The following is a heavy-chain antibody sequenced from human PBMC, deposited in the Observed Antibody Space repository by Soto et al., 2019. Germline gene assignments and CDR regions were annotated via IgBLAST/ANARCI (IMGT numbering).Heavy chain of an antibody. V-gene: IGHV1-18*04. Sequence: AASVKVSCKASGYTFTSYGISWVRQAPGQGLEWMRWISAYNGNTNYAQKLQGRVTMTTDTSTSTAYMELRSLRSDDTAVYYCARASSTSFFRGYSGYDWFGRFDPWGQGTLVTVSS. CDR3: ARASSTSFFRGYSGYDWFGRFDP. CDR2: ISAYNGNT. J-gene: IGHJ5*02. D-gene: IGHD5-12*01. CDR1: GYTFTSYG.